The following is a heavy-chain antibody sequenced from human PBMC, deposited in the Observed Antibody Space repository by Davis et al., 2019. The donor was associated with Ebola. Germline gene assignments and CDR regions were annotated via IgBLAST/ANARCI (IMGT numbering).Heavy chain of an antibody. D-gene: IGHD5-12*01. CDR2: IIPILGIA. Sequence: AASVKVSCKASGYTFTGYYMHWVRQAPGQGLEWMGRIIPILGIANYAQKFQGRVTITADKSTSTAYMELSSLRSEDTAVYYCARTRRGYSGYDPVLGMDVWGKGTTVTGSS. CDR3: ARTRRGYSGYDPVLGMDV. V-gene: IGHV1-69*02. J-gene: IGHJ6*04. CDR1: GYTFTGYY.